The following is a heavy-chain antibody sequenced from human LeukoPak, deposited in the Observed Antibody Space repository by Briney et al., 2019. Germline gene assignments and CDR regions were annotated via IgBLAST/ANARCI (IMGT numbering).Heavy chain of an antibody. CDR2: IYYSGST. CDR1: GGSISSYY. CDR3: ARSRSYSFWFDP. Sequence: SETLSLTCTVSGGSISSYYWSWIRQPPGKGLEWIGYIYYSGSTNYNPSLKSRVTISVDTSKNQFSLKLSSVTAADTAVYYCARSRSYSFWFDPWGQGTLVTVSS. D-gene: IGHD1-26*01. J-gene: IGHJ5*02. V-gene: IGHV4-59*08.